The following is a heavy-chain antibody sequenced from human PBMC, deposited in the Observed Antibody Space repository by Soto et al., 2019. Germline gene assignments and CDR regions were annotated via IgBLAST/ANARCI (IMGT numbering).Heavy chain of an antibody. CDR3: ARDPMRYHTYFDY. D-gene: IGHD2-2*01. CDR2: IYHSGNT. CDR1: GGSISSGGYY. Sequence: QVQLQESGPGLVKPSETLSLTCTVSGGSISSGGYYWSWIRQHPGNGLEWIGYIYHSGNTYYNPSLTSRVTISVDTSKNQFSPKLSSVTAADTAVYYCARDPMRYHTYFDYWGQGTLVTVSS. J-gene: IGHJ4*02. V-gene: IGHV4-31*03.